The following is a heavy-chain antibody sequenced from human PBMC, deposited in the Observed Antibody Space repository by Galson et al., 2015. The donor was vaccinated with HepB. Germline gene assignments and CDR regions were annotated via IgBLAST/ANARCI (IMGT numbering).Heavy chain of an antibody. D-gene: IGHD6-13*01. CDR3: ARDRVTASIIAAAGTEGD. V-gene: IGHV1-18*04. CDR1: GYTFTSYG. J-gene: IGHJ4*02. CDR2: ISAYNGNT. Sequence: SVKVSCKASGYTFTSYGISWVRQAPGQGLEWMGWISAYNGNTNYAQKLQGRVTMTTDTSTSTAYMELRSLRSDDTAVYYCARDRVTASIIAAAGTEGDWGQGTLVTVSS.